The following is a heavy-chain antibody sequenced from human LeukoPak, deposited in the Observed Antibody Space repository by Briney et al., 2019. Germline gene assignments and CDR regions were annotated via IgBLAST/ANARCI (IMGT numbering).Heavy chain of an antibody. CDR2: ISSNGGST. CDR1: GFTFSSYT. Sequence: PGGSLRLSCAASGFTFSSYTMHWVRQAPGKGLEYVSTISSNGGSTYYANSVKGRFTISRDSSKNTLYLQMGSLRAEDMAVYYCAREDKGTHDYWGQGTLVTVSS. CDR3: AREDKGTHDY. V-gene: IGHV3-64*01. J-gene: IGHJ4*02. D-gene: IGHD2-15*01.